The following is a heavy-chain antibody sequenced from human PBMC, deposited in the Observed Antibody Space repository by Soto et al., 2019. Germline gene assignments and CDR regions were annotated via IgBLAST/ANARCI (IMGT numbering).Heavy chain of an antibody. Sequence: QVQLVESGGGVVQPGRSLRLSCAASGFTFSSYGMHWVRQAPGKGLEWVAGIWYDGSNKYYADSVKGRFTISRDNSKNTLYLQMNSLRAEDTAVYYWARDGPGCVGGDYGGQGTLVTVSS. CDR1: GFTFSSYG. CDR2: IWYDGSNK. CDR3: ARDGPGCVGGDY. V-gene: IGHV3-33*01. J-gene: IGHJ4*02.